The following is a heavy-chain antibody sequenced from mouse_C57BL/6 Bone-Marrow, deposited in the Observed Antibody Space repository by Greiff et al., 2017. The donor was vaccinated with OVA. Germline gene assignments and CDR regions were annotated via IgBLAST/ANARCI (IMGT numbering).Heavy chain of an antibody. D-gene: IGHD2-4*01. CDR3: ARSRYYDYLDY. J-gene: IGHJ2*01. CDR2: IYPSDSET. V-gene: IGHV1-61*01. CDR1: GYTFTSYW. Sequence: QVQLQQPGAELVMPGASVKLSCKASGYTFTSYWMDWVKQRPGQGLEWIGNIYPSDSETHYNQKFKDKATLTVDKSSSTAYMQLSSLTSEDSAVYYCARSRYYDYLDYWGQGTTLTVSS.